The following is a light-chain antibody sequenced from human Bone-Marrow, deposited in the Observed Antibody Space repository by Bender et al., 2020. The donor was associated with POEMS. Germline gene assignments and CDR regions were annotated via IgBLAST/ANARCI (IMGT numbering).Light chain of an antibody. J-gene: IGLJ3*02. V-gene: IGLV1-44*01. CDR1: TSNIGGNT. Sequence: QSVLTQPPSASGTPGQRVTISCSGGTSNIGGNTVNWYQQLPGTAPKLLIYANNQRPSGVPDRFSGSKSGTSASLAISGLQSEDETEYYCSAWDDSLSGPVFGGGTKLTVL. CDR2: ANN. CDR3: SAWDDSLSGPV.